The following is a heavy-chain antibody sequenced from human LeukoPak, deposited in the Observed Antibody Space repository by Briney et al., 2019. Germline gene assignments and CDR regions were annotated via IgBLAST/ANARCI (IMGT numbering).Heavy chain of an antibody. CDR2: IYTSGST. V-gene: IGHV4-61*02. J-gene: IGHJ4*02. CDR1: GGSISSGSYY. CDR3: AESTDY. Sequence: SETLSLTCTVSGGSISSGSYYWSWIRQPAGKGLEWIGRIYTSGSTNYNPSLKSRVTISVDTSKNQFSLKLSSVTAADTAVYYCAESTDYWGQGTLVTVSS.